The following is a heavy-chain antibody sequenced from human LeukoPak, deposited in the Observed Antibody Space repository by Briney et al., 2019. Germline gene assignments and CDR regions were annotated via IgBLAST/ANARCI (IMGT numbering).Heavy chain of an antibody. CDR1: GYSISSGYY. Sequence: SETLSLTCTVSGYSISSGYYWGWIRQPPGKGLEWIGSIYHSGSTYYNPSLESRVTISVDTSKNQFSLKLSSVTAADTAVYYCAREEVYGDYLGWFDPWGQGTLVTVSS. V-gene: IGHV4-38-2*02. CDR3: AREEVYGDYLGWFDP. J-gene: IGHJ5*02. D-gene: IGHD4-17*01. CDR2: IYHSGST.